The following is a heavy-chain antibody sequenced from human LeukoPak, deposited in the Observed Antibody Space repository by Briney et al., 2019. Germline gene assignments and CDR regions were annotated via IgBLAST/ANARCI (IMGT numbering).Heavy chain of an antibody. V-gene: IGHV4-39*01. CDR3: VSPRGFSYGYFDY. CDR1: GGSIGSSSAY. J-gene: IGHJ4*02. D-gene: IGHD5-18*01. Sequence: SETLSLTCTVSGGSIGSSSAYWGWIRQPPGKGLEWIGSIYYSKNTYYNPSLKSRVTISADTSKNQFSLTLGSVSAADTAVYYCVSPRGFSYGYFDYWGQGTLVTVSS. CDR2: IYYSKNT.